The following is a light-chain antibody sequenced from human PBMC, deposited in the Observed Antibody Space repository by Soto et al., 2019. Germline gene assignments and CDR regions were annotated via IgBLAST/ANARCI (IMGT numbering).Light chain of an antibody. CDR3: SSYTSSSTLVV. V-gene: IGLV2-14*01. Sequence: QSALTQPASVSVSPGQSITISCTGTSSDVGGYNYVSWYQQHPGKAPKLMIYEVSNRPSGVSNRFSGSKSGNTASLTISGLQTEDEADYYCSSYTSSSTLVVFGGWTKVTVL. CDR2: EVS. J-gene: IGLJ2*01. CDR1: SSDVGGYNY.